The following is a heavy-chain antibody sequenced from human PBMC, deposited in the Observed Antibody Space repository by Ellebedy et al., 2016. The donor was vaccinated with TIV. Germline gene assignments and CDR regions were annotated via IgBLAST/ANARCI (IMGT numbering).Heavy chain of an antibody. V-gene: IGHV4-34*01. CDR3: ARVGIMITFGGVIEPDY. J-gene: IGHJ4*02. CDR2: INHSGST. CDR1: GGSFSGYY. Sequence: MPSETLSLTCAVYGGSFSGYYWSWIRQPPGKGLEWIGEINHSGSTNYNPSLKSRVTISVDTSKNQFSLKLSSVTAADTAVYYCARVGIMITFGGVIEPDYWGQGTLVTVSS. D-gene: IGHD3-16*02.